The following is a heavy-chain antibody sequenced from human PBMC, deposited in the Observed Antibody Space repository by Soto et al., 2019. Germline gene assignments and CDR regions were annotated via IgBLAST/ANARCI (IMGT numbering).Heavy chain of an antibody. Sequence: PSETLSLTCTVSGGSISSGGYYWSWIRQHPGKGLEWIGYIYYSGSTYYNPSLKSRVTISVDTSKNQFSLKLSSVTTADTAVYYCARGDYDFWSKHFDPWGQGTLVTVSS. CDR3: ARGDYDFWSKHFDP. J-gene: IGHJ5*02. D-gene: IGHD3-3*01. CDR1: GGSISSGGYY. CDR2: IYYSGST. V-gene: IGHV4-31*03.